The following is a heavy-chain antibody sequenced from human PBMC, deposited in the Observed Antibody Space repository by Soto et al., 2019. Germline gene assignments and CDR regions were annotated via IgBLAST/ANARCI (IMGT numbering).Heavy chain of an antibody. CDR2: IYHSGST. CDR1: GDSISTVNW. Sequence: QVHLQESGPGLVKPSETLSLTCGVSGDSISTVNWWSWVRQSPGKGLEWIGEIYHSGSTGYNPSLKSRVTMSVDKSKNQFSLQLTSVTAADTAVYYCATFSGFFTIAPFDSWGQGMLVTVSS. V-gene: IGHV4-4*02. J-gene: IGHJ5*01. D-gene: IGHD2-8*01. CDR3: ATFSGFFTIAPFDS.